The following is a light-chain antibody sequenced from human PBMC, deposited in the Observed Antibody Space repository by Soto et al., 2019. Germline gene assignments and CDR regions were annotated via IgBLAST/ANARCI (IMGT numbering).Light chain of an antibody. CDR1: QSVTSNY. CDR2: GAS. J-gene: IGKJ4*01. Sequence: EIVLTQSPGTLSLSPGERATLSCRASQSVTSNYLAWYQQKPGRAPRLLIYGASSRATGIPDRFSGSGSGTDFTLTISRLEPEDFAVYYCQQYGVSPLTFGGGTKVDIK. CDR3: QQYGVSPLT. V-gene: IGKV3-20*01.